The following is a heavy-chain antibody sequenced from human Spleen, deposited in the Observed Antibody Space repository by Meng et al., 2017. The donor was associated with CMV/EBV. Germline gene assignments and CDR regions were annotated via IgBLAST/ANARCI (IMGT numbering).Heavy chain of an antibody. CDR1: GFTFSNYA. CDR2: ISDDGNKR. V-gene: IGHV3-30*04. D-gene: IGHD3-10*01. CDR3: ARDRGYYYGMDV. J-gene: IGHJ6*02. Sequence: GESLKISCAASGFTFSNYAMHWVRQAPGKGLEWVAVISDDGNKRNFGNSVKGRFTISRDNSRNTLYLQINSLRGDDTAVYYCARDRGYYYGMDVWGQGTTVTVSS.